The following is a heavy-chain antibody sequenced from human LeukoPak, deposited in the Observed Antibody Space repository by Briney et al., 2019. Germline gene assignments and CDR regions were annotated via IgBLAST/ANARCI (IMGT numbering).Heavy chain of an antibody. CDR2: ISGSGGST. D-gene: IGHD2-2*01. V-gene: IGHV3-23*01. CDR3: AKGLIVVVPAAISDAFDI. J-gene: IGHJ3*02. CDR1: GFTFSSYA. Sequence: GGSLRLSCAASGFTFSSYAMSWVRQAPGKGLEWVSAISGSGGSTYYADSVKGRFTISRDNSKNTLYLQMNSLRAEDTAVYYCAKGLIVVVPAAISDAFDIWGQGTMVTVSS.